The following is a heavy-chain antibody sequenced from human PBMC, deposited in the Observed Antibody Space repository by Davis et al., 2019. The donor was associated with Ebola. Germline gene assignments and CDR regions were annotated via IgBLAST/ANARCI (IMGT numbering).Heavy chain of an antibody. V-gene: IGHV3-21*01. D-gene: IGHD1-7*01. J-gene: IGHJ6*02. Sequence: GGSLRLSCAASGFTFSSYSMNWVRQAPGKGLEWVSSISSSSSYIYYADSVTGRFTISSDNAKNSLYLQMNSLRAEDTAMYYCARDPTGTTDSGGPDYYYGKDVWGQGTTVTVSS. CDR3: ARDPTGTTDSGGPDYYYGKDV. CDR1: GFTFSSYS. CDR2: ISSSSSYI.